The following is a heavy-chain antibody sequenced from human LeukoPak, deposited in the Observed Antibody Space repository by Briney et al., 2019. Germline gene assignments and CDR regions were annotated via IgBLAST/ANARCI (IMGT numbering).Heavy chain of an antibody. CDR2: INAGNGNT. D-gene: IGHD6-13*01. CDR1: GYTFTNYA. V-gene: IGHV1-3*01. CDR3: ARGSIAAVAFFDY. Sequence: ASVKVSCKASGYTFTNYAIHWVRQAPGQRLEWMGWINAGNGNTKYLQRFQGRVTITRDTSASTAYMGLSSLRYEDRAVFYCARGSIAAVAFFDYWGQGTLVSVSS. J-gene: IGHJ4*02.